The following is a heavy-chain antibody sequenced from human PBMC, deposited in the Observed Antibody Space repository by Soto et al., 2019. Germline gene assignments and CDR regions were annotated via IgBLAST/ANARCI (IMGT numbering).Heavy chain of an antibody. J-gene: IGHJ4*02. CDR3: ARGLPNYSSFDS. CDR2: VSSDGSST. D-gene: IGHD4-4*01. CDR1: GFPFRSYW. Sequence: GSLRLSCAAPGFPFRSYWMHWVRQAPGKGLVWVSRVSSDGSSTVYANSVKGRLTISRDNAKNTLYLQMNSLSDEDTAVYYCARGLPNYSSFDSWGQGTLVTVS. V-gene: IGHV3-74*01.